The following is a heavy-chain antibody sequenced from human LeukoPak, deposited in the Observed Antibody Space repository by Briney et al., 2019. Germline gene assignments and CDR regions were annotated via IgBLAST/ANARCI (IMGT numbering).Heavy chain of an antibody. CDR3: ARDYYGSGSYFEEEYYYYGMDV. CDR1: GGSISSYY. CDR2: IYTSGST. D-gene: IGHD3-10*01. V-gene: IGHV4-4*07. Sequence: SETLSLTCTVSGGSISSYYWSWIRQPAGKGLEWIGRIYTSGSTNYNPSLKSRVTISVDTSKNQFSLKLSSVTAADTAVYYCARDYYGSGSYFEEEYYYYGMDVWGQGTTVTVSS. J-gene: IGHJ6*02.